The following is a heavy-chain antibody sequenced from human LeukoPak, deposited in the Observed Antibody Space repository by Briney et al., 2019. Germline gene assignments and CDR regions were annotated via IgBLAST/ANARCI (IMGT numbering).Heavy chain of an antibody. CDR1: GYTFTSYV. CDR3: ASRWWDQEGYYYYMDV. D-gene: IGHD2-15*01. CDR2: MNPNSGNT. Sequence: GASVKVSCKASGYTFTSYVINWVRQATGQGLEWMGWMNPNSGNTGYAQKFQGRVTMTRNTSIRTAYMELSSLRSEDTAVYYCASRWWDQEGYYYYMDVWGKGTTVTVSS. J-gene: IGHJ6*03. V-gene: IGHV1-8*01.